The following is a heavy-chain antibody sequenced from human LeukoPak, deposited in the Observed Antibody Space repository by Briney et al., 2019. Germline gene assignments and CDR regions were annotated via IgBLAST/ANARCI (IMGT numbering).Heavy chain of an antibody. CDR2: ISGSIGNT. CDR3: ARHLRRSKLLYEENNWFDP. V-gene: IGHV1-18*01. Sequence: ASVMLSCKASGYRFSNYGISWLRQAPGQGLEWMGWISGSIGNTNYAQKFQGRVTMTTDTSRSTAYMELRSLSSNDTAMYYCARHLRRSKLLYEENNWFDPWGQGTQVTVSS. D-gene: IGHD2-2*02. J-gene: IGHJ5*02. CDR1: GYRFSNYG.